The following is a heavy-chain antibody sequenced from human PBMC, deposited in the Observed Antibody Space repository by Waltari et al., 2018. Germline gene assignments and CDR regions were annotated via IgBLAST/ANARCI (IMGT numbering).Heavy chain of an antibody. J-gene: IGHJ5*02. CDR1: GYTFTSYD. CDR3: ARGGWNFGPDNWFDP. CDR2: MNPNSGNT. V-gene: IGHV1-8*03. Sequence: QVQLVQSGAEVKKPGASVKVSCKASGYTFTSYDINWVRQATGQGLEWMGWMNPNSGNTGYAPKFQGRVPITRNTSISTAYMELSSLRSEDTAVYYCARGGWNFGPDNWFDPWGQGTLVTVSS. D-gene: IGHD1-7*01.